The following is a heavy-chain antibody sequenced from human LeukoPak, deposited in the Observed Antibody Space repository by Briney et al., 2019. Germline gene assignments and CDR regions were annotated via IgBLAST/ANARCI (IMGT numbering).Heavy chain of an antibody. D-gene: IGHD3-22*01. CDR3: ARARYYDSSGYTFDY. CDR2: MYYGGST. CDR1: GGSISSYY. J-gene: IGHJ4*02. V-gene: IGHV4-59*01. Sequence: SSETLSLTCTVSGGSISSYYWSWIRQPPGKGLEWIGYMYYGGSTNYNPSLKSRVTISVDTSKNQFSLKLSSVTAADTAVYFCARARYYDSSGYTFDYWGQGTLLTVSS.